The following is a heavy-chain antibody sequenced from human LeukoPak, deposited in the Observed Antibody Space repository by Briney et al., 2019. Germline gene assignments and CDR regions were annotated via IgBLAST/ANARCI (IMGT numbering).Heavy chain of an antibody. D-gene: IGHD4-11*01. CDR3: ARGFYSPHY. CDR2: IYYSGRT. CDR1: GRAISSHY. V-gene: IGHV4-59*11. J-gene: IGHJ4*02. Sequence: SETLSLTCTVSGRAISSHYCSCIRQPPGKGLEWIGYIYYSGRTYYNPSLKSRITISVDTSKNQFSLKLSSVTAADTAVYYCARGFYSPHYWGQGTLVSVSS.